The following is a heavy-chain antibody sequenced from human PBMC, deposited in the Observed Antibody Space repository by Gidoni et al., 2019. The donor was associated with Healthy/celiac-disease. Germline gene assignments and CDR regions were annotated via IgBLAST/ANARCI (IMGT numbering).Heavy chain of an antibody. D-gene: IGHD6-6*01. Sequence: EVQLLESGGGWVQPGGYLRLYCAAPGFTFSSYAMSWVRQAPGKGLAWVSAISGSGGSTYYADSVKGRFTISRDNSKNTLYLQMNSLRAEDTAVYSCAKFPRYSSSSYFDYWGQGTLVTVSS. CDR2: ISGSGGST. J-gene: IGHJ4*02. CDR3: AKFPRYSSSSYFDY. V-gene: IGHV3-23*01. CDR1: GFTFSSYA.